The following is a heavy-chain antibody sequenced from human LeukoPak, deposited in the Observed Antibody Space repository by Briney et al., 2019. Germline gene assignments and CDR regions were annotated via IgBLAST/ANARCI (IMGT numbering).Heavy chain of an antibody. J-gene: IGHJ3*02. CDR2: ISWNSGSI. Sequence: GGSLRLSCAASGFTFDDYAMPWVRQAPGKGLEWVSGISWNSGSIGYADSVKGRFTISRDNAKNSLYLQMNSLRAEDTALYYCAKDRGYSYGPDAFDIWGQGTMVTVSS. V-gene: IGHV3-9*01. CDR3: AKDRGYSYGPDAFDI. D-gene: IGHD5-18*01. CDR1: GFTFDDYA.